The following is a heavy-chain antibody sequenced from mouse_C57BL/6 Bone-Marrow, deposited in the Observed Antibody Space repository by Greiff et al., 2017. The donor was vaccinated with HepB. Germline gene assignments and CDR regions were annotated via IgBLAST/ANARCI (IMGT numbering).Heavy chain of an antibody. J-gene: IGHJ2*01. CDR1: GYTFTSYW. V-gene: IGHV1-69*01. D-gene: IGHD1-1*01. CDR3: ARSYVSSFFDY. CDR2: IDPSDSYT. Sequence: VQLQQPGAELVMPGASVKLSCKASGYTFTSYWMHWVKQRPGQGLEWIGEIDPSDSYTNYNQKFKGKSTLTVDKSSSTAYMQLSSLTSEDSAVYYCARSYVSSFFDYWGQGTTLTVSS.